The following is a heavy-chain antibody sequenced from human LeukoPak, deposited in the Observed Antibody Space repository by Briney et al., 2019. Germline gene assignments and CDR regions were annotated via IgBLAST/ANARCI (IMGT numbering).Heavy chain of an antibody. CDR2: IYHSGGA. D-gene: IGHD5-24*01. CDR3: ARDHKGGDGADAFDI. Sequence: KPSETLSLTCGVSGGSFSISYWSWIRQPPGKGLEWIGQIYHSGGANYNPSLRSRVTISIDTSKNQLSLRLSSVTAADTAVYYCARDHKGGDGADAFDIWGHGTMVTVSS. CDR1: GGSFSISY. J-gene: IGHJ3*02. V-gene: IGHV4-34*01.